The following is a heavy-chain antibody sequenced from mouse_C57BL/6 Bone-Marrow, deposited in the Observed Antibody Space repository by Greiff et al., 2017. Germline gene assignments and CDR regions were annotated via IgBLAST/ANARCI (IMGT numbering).Heavy chain of an antibody. Sequence: QVQLKESGAELVRPGTSVKMSCKASGYTFTNYWIGWAKQRPGHGLEWIGDIYPGGGYTNYNEKFKGKATLTADKSSSTAYMQFSSLTSEDSAIYYCARWGSSYWYFDLWGTGTTVTVSS. J-gene: IGHJ1*03. CDR2: IYPGGGYT. V-gene: IGHV1-63*01. D-gene: IGHD1-1*01. CDR1: GYTFTNYW. CDR3: ARWGSSYWYFDL.